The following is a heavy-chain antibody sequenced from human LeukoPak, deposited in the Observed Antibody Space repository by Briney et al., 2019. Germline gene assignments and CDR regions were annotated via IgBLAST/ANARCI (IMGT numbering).Heavy chain of an antibody. D-gene: IGHD2-8*01. CDR1: GFTFSNYG. CDR2: ISSSGVST. Sequence: GGSLRLSCAASGFTFSNYGIHWVRQAPGKGLEWLSYISSSGVSTLYADSVRGRFIISRDNAKNSLYLQMNSLRAEDTAVYYCARAPLVSYYYYGMDVWGQGTTVTVSS. V-gene: IGHV3-48*04. J-gene: IGHJ6*02. CDR3: ARAPLVSYYYYGMDV.